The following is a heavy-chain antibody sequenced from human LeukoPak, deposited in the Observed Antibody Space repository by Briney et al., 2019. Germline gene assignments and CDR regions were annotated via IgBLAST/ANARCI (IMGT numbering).Heavy chain of an antibody. CDR2: IKENENEK. Sequence: GGSLRLSCAASGFSVGNFWMNWVRQAPGKGLEWVASIKENENEKFYMDSVKGRFTISRDNAKNSLFLQMNSLRVEDTAVYYCAMGHYGNYEWGRGTLVTVSS. V-gene: IGHV3-7*01. CDR1: GFSVGNFW. D-gene: IGHD4-11*01. CDR3: AMGHYGNYE. J-gene: IGHJ4*02.